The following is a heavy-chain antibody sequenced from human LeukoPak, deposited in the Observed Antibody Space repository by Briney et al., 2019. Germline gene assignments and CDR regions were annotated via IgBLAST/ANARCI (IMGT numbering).Heavy chain of an antibody. CDR3: AIHIVVVPAAKKKNWFDP. J-gene: IGHJ5*02. V-gene: IGHV4-34*01. Sequence: SETLSLTCAVYGGFFSGYYWSWIRQPPGKGLEWIGKINHSGSTNYNPSLKSRVTISVDTSKNQFSLKLSSVTAADTAVYYCAIHIVVVPAAKKKNWFDPWGQGTLVTVSS. CDR1: GGFFSGYY. D-gene: IGHD2-2*01. CDR2: INHSGST.